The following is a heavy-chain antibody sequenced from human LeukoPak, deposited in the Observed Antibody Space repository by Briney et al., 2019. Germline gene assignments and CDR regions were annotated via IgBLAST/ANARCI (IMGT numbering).Heavy chain of an antibody. J-gene: IGHJ4*02. D-gene: IGHD3-22*01. CDR2: IWYDGSEK. CDR3: ARDVSSGYLGFDY. Sequence: PGRSLRLSCAASGFTFSTYGMQWVRQAPGKGLEWVAAIWYDGSEKYYADSVKGRFTISRDNSKNTLYVQMNSLRGEDTAVYYCARDVSSGYLGFDYWGQGTLVTVSS. CDR1: GFTFSTYG. V-gene: IGHV3-33*01.